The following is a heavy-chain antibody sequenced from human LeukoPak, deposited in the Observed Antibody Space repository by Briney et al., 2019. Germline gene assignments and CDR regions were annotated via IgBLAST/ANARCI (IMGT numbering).Heavy chain of an antibody. V-gene: IGHV4-59*12. CDR2: IYYSGST. CDR3: ARDVKTHPIRTDY. J-gene: IGHJ4*02. Sequence: SETLSLTCTVSGGSISSYYWSWLRQPPGKGLEWIGYIYYSGSTYYNPSLKSRVTISVGTSKNQFSLKLSSVTAADTAVYYCARDVKTHPIRTDYWGQGTLVTVSS. CDR1: GGSISSYY.